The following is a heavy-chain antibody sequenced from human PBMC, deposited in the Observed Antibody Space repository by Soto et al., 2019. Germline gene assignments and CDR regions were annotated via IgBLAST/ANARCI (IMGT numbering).Heavy chain of an antibody. CDR1: GFTFSDSA. CDR3: TVRFCSGGTCYADY. D-gene: IGHD2-15*01. Sequence: GGSLRLSCAASGFTFSDSAIHWVRQASGKGLEWVGRIRSKANSYATAYAASVKGRFTISRDDSKNTAYLQMNSLKTEDTAVYYCTVRFCSGGTCYADYWGHGTLVTVSS. CDR2: IRSKANSYAT. J-gene: IGHJ4*01. V-gene: IGHV3-73*01.